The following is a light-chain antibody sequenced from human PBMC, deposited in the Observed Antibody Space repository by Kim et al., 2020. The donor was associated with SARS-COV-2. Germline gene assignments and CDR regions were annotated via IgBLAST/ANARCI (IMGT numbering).Light chain of an antibody. V-gene: IGKV1-39*01. CDR3: QQSYTFPRT. J-gene: IGKJ1*01. Sequence: DIQMTQSPSSLSASVGDRVTITCRTSQRISSSLNWYQQKPGTAPKLLIYAASGLQSGVPSRFSGSGSGTDFTLTINGLQPEDFATYFCQQSYTFPRTFSQGTKVDIK. CDR2: AAS. CDR1: QRISSS.